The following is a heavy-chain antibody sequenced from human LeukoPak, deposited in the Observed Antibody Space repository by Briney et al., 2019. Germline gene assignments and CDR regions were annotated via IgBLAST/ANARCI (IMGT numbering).Heavy chain of an antibody. CDR2: ISGSGGST. CDR1: GFTFRSYA. D-gene: IGHD3-10*01. CDR3: AKYYYGSGSYYKPYHFDY. J-gene: IGHJ4*02. V-gene: IGHV3-23*01. Sequence: PGGSLTLSCAASGFTFRSYAMSWVRQAPGKGLEWVSAISGSGGSTYYADSVKGRFTISRDNSKNTLYLQMNSLRAEDTAVYYCAKYYYGSGSYYKPYHFDYWGQGTLVTVSS.